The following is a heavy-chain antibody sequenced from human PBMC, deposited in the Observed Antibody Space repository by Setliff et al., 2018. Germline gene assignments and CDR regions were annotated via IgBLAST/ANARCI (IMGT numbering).Heavy chain of an antibody. CDR3: ARVGEYRFLEWFMNYYYNYMDA. Sequence: GGSLRLSCAASEFILSSFAMNWVRQAPGKGLEWVSSISSNGGSTYYADSVKGRFTISRDNAKNTVYLQMNSLRAEDTAVYYCARVGEYRFLEWFMNYYYNYMDAWGKGTTVTVSS. CDR2: ISSNGGST. CDR1: EFILSSFA. J-gene: IGHJ6*03. D-gene: IGHD3-3*01. V-gene: IGHV3-23*01.